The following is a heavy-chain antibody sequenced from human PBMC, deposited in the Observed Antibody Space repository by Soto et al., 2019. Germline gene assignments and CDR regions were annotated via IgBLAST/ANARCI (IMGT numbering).Heavy chain of an antibody. J-gene: IGHJ4*02. Sequence: EVQLVESGGGLVQPGGSMRLSCAVSGFTFSSYWMHWVRQAPGKGLVWVSRINSDGSSTSYADSVKGRFTISRDNAKNTLYLQMNSLRAEDTAVYYCARDGTMVRGVVDYWGQGTLVTVSS. CDR2: INSDGSST. CDR1: GFTFSSYW. D-gene: IGHD3-10*01. CDR3: ARDGTMVRGVVDY. V-gene: IGHV3-74*01.